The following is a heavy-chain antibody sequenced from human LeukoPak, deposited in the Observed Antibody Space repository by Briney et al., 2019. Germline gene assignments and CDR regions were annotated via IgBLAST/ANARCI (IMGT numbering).Heavy chain of an antibody. J-gene: IGHJ5*02. CDR3: ARGHGSFDP. CDR2: IYTSGST. V-gene: IGHV4-4*07. Sequence: SETLSLTCTVSGDSISSYYWTWIRQSDGKGLEWIGRIYTSGSTNYNPSLKSRVTMSVDTSNNQFSLKMTSVTAADTAVYYCARGHGSFDPWGRGTLVTVSA. CDR1: GDSISSYY. D-gene: IGHD1-26*01.